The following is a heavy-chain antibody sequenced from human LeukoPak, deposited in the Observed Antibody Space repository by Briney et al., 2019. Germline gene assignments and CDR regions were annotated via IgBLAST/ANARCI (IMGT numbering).Heavy chain of an antibody. D-gene: IGHD3-10*01. J-gene: IGHJ5*01. CDR3: ARAVLLWFGRSNWFDP. Sequence: SETLSLTCAVYGGSFSGYYWSWIRQPPGKGLEWIGEINHSGSTNYNPSLKSRVTISVDTSKNQFSLKLSSVTAADTAVYYCARAVLLWFGRSNWFDPWGQGTMVTVSS. V-gene: IGHV4-34*01. CDR2: INHSGST. CDR1: GGSFSGYY.